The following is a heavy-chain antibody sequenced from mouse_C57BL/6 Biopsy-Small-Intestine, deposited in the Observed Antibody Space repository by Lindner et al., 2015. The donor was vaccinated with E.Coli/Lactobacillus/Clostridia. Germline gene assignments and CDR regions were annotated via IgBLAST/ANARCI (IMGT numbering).Heavy chain of an antibody. CDR3: ARLPIYNSITVGRYYYRMDV. CDR1: GYTFTDYY. D-gene: IGHD1-1*01. CDR2: MNPNSGGI. V-gene: IGHV1-26*01. J-gene: IGHJ1*01. Sequence: SVKVSCKASGYTFTDYYMHWVRQAPGQGLEWMRRMNPNSGGINYEQKFQGRVTMTRDTSISTAYMELGSLRSDDAAVYYCARLPIYNSITVGRYYYRMDVWGQGTTVTVSS.